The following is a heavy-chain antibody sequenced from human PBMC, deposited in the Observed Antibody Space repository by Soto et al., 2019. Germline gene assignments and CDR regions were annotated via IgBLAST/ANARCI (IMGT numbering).Heavy chain of an antibody. CDR3: ARDLDGLFDY. CDR1: GGSIDDYY. CDR2: IYYSGST. Sequence: SETLSLTCTVFGGSIDDYYWSWIRQPPGKGLEWIGYIYYSGSTNYNPSLKSRVTISVGTSKNQFSLKLSSVTAADTAVYYCARDLDGLFDYWGQGTLVTVSP. V-gene: IGHV4-59*01. D-gene: IGHD3-9*01. J-gene: IGHJ4*02.